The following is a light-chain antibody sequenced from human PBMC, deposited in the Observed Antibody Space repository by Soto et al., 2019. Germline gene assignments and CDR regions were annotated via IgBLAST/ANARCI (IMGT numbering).Light chain of an antibody. CDR2: KAS. CDR3: QKANSFPIN. CDR1: QSISSW. V-gene: IGKV1-5*03. Sequence: DIQMTQSPSTLSASVVDRFTITCRASQSISSWLAWYQQKPGKAPKLLIYKASSLESGVPPRFSGSGSGTDFTLTISSLQPEDFATYFCQKANSFPINFGQGTRLEIK. J-gene: IGKJ5*01.